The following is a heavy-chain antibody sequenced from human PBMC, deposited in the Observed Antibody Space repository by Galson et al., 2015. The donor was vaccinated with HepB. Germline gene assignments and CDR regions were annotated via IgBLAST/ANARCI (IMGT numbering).Heavy chain of an antibody. CDR3: ARDHVVAGPDYNYFGMDV. D-gene: IGHD2-21*01. Sequence: SVKVSCKASGYRFSAYYIYWVRQAPGQGLDWMGWIIPNSGGTKYAQKFQGRVTMTRDTSSSTAYMQLGGLTSDDTAVYYCARDHVVAGPDYNYFGMDVWGQGTAVIVS. CDR2: IIPNSGGT. CDR1: GYRFSAYY. J-gene: IGHJ6*02. V-gene: IGHV1-2*02.